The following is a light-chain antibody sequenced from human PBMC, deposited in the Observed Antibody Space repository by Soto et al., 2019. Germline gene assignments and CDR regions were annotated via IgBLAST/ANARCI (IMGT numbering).Light chain of an antibody. CDR2: GAS. V-gene: IGKV3-20*01. CDR1: QSVSNNY. Sequence: EVVLTQSPGTLSLSPGERATLSCRASQSVSNNYLAWYQQKPGQAPRLLIDGASNRATGIPDRFSGSGSGTDFTLTISRLEPEDVAVYYCQQYGSSPLTFGGGTKVDI. CDR3: QQYGSSPLT. J-gene: IGKJ4*01.